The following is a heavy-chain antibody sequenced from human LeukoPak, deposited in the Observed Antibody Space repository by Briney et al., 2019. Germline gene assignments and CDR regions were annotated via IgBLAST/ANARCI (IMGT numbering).Heavy chain of an antibody. CDR3: ASQKYCSSTSCYTRADYYYMDV. V-gene: IGHV1-69*13. CDR2: IIPIFGTA. J-gene: IGHJ6*03. D-gene: IGHD2-2*02. Sequence: VASVKVSCKASGGTFSSYAISWVRQAPGQGLEWMGGIIPIFGTANYAQKFQGRVTITADESTSTAYMELSSLRSEDTAVYYCASQKYCSSTSCYTRADYYYMDVWGKGTTVTVSS. CDR1: GGTFSSYA.